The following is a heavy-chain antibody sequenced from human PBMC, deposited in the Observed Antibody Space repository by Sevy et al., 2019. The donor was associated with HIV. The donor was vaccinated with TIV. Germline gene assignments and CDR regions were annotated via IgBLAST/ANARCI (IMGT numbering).Heavy chain of an antibody. D-gene: IGHD3-22*01. CDR3: ARVPLSSGYLGPPEYYFDY. CDR1: GGSISSYY. J-gene: IGHJ4*02. Sequence: SETLSLTCTVSGGSISSYYWSWIRQPPGKGLEWIGYIYYSGSTNYNPSLKSRLTISVDTSKNQFSLKLSSVTAADTAVYYCARVPLSSGYLGPPEYYFDYWGQGTLVTVSS. V-gene: IGHV4-59*01. CDR2: IYYSGST.